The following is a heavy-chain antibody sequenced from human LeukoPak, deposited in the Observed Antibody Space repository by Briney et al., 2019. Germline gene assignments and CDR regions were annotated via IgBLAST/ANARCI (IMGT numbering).Heavy chain of an antibody. CDR3: ARENFRAAYYFDY. CDR2: INSDESTT. J-gene: IGHJ4*02. Sequence: GGSLRLSCAASGFTFRSYWMHWVRQAPGKGPVWVSRINSDESTTSYADSVQGRLTISRDNAKDTLYLQMNSLRAEDTAVYYCARENFRAAYYFDYWGQGTLVTVSS. D-gene: IGHD6-25*01. CDR1: GFTFRSYW. V-gene: IGHV3-74*01.